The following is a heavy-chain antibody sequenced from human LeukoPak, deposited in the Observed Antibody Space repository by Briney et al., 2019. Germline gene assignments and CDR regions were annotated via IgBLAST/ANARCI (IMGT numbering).Heavy chain of an antibody. CDR3: ARGMHPVGWYVDGFDY. D-gene: IGHD6-19*01. Sequence: GASVKVSCKASGYTFTSYGISWVRQAPGQGLEWMGGIIPIFGTANYAQKFQGRVTITADKSTSTAYMELSRLRSEDTAVYYCARGMHPVGWYVDGFDYWGQGTLVTVSS. CDR2: IIPIFGTA. CDR1: GYTFTSYG. J-gene: IGHJ4*02. V-gene: IGHV1-69*06.